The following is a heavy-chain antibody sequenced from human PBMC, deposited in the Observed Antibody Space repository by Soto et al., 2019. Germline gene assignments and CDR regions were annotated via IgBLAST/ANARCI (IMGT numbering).Heavy chain of an antibody. D-gene: IGHD2-8*01. CDR1: GGTFSSYA. CDR2: IIPIFGTA. J-gene: IGHJ6*02. CDR3: ARRRGYCTNGVCYTDSGSYYYYYGMDV. V-gene: IGHV1-69*13. Sequence: VKVSCKASGGTFSSYAISWVRQAPGQGLEWMGGIIPIFGTANYAQKFQGRVTITADESTSTAYMELSSLRSEDTAVYYCARRRGYCTNGVCYTDSGSYYYYYGMDVWGQGTTVTVSS.